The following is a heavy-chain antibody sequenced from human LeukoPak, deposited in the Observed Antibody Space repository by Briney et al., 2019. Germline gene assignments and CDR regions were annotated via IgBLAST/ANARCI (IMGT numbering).Heavy chain of an antibody. J-gene: IGHJ4*02. V-gene: IGHV4-30-4*01. CDR3: ARVHRDGYSYFYHYFDY. CDR2: IYYSGSA. D-gene: IGHD5-24*01. CDR1: GGSIRSGDYY. Sequence: PSQTLSLTCTVSGGSIRSGDYYWSWIRQPPGKSLEWIGYIYYSGSAYYNPSLNSRVTISVDMSKNQFSLRLNSATAADTAVYYCARVHRDGYSYFYHYFDYWGQGTLVTVS.